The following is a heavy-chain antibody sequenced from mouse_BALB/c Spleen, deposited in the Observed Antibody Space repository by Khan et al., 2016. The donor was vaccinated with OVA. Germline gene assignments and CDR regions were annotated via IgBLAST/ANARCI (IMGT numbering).Heavy chain of an antibody. J-gene: IGHJ2*01. V-gene: IGHV1-9*01. Sequence: QIELQQSGAELMKPGASVKISCKATDYTFSSYWIEWVKQRPGHGLEWIGEILPGSGRTNYNEKFRVKATFSADTSSNTAYMQLSSLTSEDSAVXCCARGVYRYIFDFWGQGTTLTVSS. D-gene: IGHD2-14*01. CDR2: ILPGSGRT. CDR1: DYTFSSYW. CDR3: ARGVYRYIFDF.